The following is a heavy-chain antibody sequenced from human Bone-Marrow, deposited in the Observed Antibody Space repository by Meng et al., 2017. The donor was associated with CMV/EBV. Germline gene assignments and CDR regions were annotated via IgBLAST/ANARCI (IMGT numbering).Heavy chain of an antibody. CDR2: ISAYNGNT. CDR3: ARGQYQMLPYYYYGMDV. V-gene: IGHV1-18*01. CDR1: GYTFTSYG. J-gene: IGHJ6*02. Sequence: ASVKVSCKASGYTFTSYGISWVRQAPGQGLEWMGWISAYNGNTNYAQKLQGRVTMTTDTSTSTAYMELRSLRSDDTAVYYCARGQYQMLPYYYYGMDVWGQGTTVTVSS. D-gene: IGHD2-2*01.